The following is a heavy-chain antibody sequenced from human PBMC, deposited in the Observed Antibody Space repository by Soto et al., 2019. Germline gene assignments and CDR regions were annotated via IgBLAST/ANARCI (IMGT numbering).Heavy chain of an antibody. V-gene: IGHV4-34*01. CDR2: INHSGST. CDR1: GGSFSGYY. Sequence: SETLSLTCAVYGGSFSGYYWSWIRQPPGKGLEWIGEINHSGSTNYNPSLKSRVTISVDTSKNQFSLKLSSVTAADTAVYYCARQRVSMVRGARAYGMDVWGQGTTVT. D-gene: IGHD3-10*01. CDR3: ARQRVSMVRGARAYGMDV. J-gene: IGHJ6*02.